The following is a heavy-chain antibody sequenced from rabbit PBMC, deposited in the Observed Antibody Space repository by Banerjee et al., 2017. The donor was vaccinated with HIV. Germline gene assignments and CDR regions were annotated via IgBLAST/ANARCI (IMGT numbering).Heavy chain of an antibody. D-gene: IGHD7-1*01. V-gene: IGHV1S45*01. CDR2: IYTGSSST. CDR1: GFSFTSSYY. CDR3: ARDAGGDGYSNDL. J-gene: IGHJ4*01. Sequence: QEQLVESGGGLVQPEGSLTLTCTASGFSFTSSYYMCWVRQAPGKGLEWIGCIYTGSSSTYYASWAKGRFTISETSSTTVTLQMTSLTAADTATYFCARDAGGDGYSNDLWGPGTLVTVS.